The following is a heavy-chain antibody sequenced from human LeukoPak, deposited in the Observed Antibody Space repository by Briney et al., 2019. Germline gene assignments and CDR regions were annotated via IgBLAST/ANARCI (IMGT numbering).Heavy chain of an antibody. Sequence: PGGSLRLSCAASGFTFSSYGMHWVRQAPGKGLEWVAVISYDGSNKYYADSVKGRFTISRDNSKNTLYLQMNSLRAEDTAVYYCANKRGLSGYFVYWGQGTLVTASS. CDR3: ANKRGLSGYFVY. CDR2: ISYDGSNK. V-gene: IGHV3-30*18. J-gene: IGHJ4*02. CDR1: GFTFSSYG. D-gene: IGHD3-9*01.